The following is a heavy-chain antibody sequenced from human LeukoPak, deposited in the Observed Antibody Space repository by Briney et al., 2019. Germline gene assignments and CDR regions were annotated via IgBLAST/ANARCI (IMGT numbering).Heavy chain of an antibody. V-gene: IGHV1-18*01. CDR1: GYTFTSYG. CDR3: ARDRPYVWGSYRRNYYYYYGMDV. CDR2: ISAYNGNT. D-gene: IGHD3-16*02. J-gene: IGHJ6*02. Sequence: GASVKVSCKASGYTFTSYGISWVRQAPGQGLEWMGWISAYNGNTNYAQKLQGRVTMTTDTSTSTAYMELRSLRSDDTAVYYCARDRPYVWGSYRRNYYYYYGMDVWGQGTTVTVSS.